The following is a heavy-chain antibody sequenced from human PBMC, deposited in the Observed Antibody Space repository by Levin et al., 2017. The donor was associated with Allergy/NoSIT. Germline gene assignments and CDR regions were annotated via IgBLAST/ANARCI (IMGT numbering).Heavy chain of an antibody. CDR1: GFTFSDYY. V-gene: IGHV3-11*01. CDR3: AREDCSGGSCYNN. CDR2: ISSSGSII. Sequence: GGSLRLSCAASGFTFSDYYMSWIRQAPGKGLEWVSYISSSGSIIYYADSVKGRFTISRDNPKKSLFLQMNSLRAEDTAVYYCAREDCSGGSCYNNWGQGTLVTVSS. J-gene: IGHJ4*02. D-gene: IGHD2-15*01.